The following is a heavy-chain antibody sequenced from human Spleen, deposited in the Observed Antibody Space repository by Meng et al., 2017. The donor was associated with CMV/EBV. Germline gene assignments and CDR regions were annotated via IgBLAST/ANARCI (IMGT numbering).Heavy chain of an antibody. D-gene: IGHD2-2*02. V-gene: IGHV1-2*02. J-gene: IGHJ5*02. CDR2: INPNNGDT. CDR1: YTVAGHY. CDR3: ASGCSSTSCYIFRWFDP. Sequence: YTVAGHYIHWVRQVTGQGLEWVGWINPNNGDTNYAQKFQGRVAMTTDTSINTAYMELSRLRSDDTAVYYCASGCSSTSCYIFRWFDPWGQGTLVTVSS.